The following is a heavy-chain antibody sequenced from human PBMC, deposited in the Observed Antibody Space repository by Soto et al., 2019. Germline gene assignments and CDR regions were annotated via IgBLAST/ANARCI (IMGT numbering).Heavy chain of an antibody. CDR2: IYYSGST. CDR3: ARRGWGYRDWYFEL. V-gene: IGHV4-59*08. D-gene: IGHD7-27*01. J-gene: IGHJ2*01. Sequence: QVQLQESGPGLLKPSETLSLTCTVSGGSITSYYWSWIRQPPGKGLEWIGYIYYSGSTNYNPALKSRVTISVDTSTIQFSVKLGSVTAADTAVYYCARRGWGYRDWYFELWGRGNLGTVSS. CDR1: GGSITSYY.